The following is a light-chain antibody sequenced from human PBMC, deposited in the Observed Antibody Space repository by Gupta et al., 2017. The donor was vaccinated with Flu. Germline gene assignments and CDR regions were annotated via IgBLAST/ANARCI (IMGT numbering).Light chain of an antibody. V-gene: IGKV3-11*01. CDR3: QQRSNWPPWT. CDR1: QSVSSY. CDR2: DAS. J-gene: IGKJ1*01. Sequence: EIVFTQSPATLSLSPGERATLSCRASQSVSSYLAWYQQKPGQAPRLLIYDASNRATGIPARFSGSGYGTDFTLTISSLDPEDFAVYYCQQRSNWPPWTFGQGTKVEIK.